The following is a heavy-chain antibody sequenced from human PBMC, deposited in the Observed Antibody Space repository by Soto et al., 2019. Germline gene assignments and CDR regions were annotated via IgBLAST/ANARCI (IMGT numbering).Heavy chain of an antibody. CDR3: ASSLRWGTIWFDP. Sequence: TSETLSLTCTVSGGSISSYYWSWIRQPPGKGLEWIGYIYYSGSTNYNPSLKSRVTISVDTSKNQFSLKLSSVTAADTAVYYCASSLRWGTIWFDPWGQGTLVTVS. CDR1: GGSISSYY. CDR2: IYYSGST. D-gene: IGHD2-8*02. J-gene: IGHJ5*02. V-gene: IGHV4-59*01.